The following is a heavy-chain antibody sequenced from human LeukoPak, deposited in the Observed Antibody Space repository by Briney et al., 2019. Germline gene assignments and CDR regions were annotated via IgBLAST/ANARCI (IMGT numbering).Heavy chain of an antibody. V-gene: IGHV6-1*01. CDR3: AREVAGTRDY. CDR1: GDSVSSNSAA. D-gene: IGHD6-19*01. J-gene: IGHJ4*02. Sequence: SQTLSLTHAVSGDSVSSNSAAWNWIRQSPSRGLEWLGSTYYRAKWYNDYAVAGKSRITIKPDTAKNMFSLELNSVTPEDTAVYSCAREVAGTRDYWGQGTLVTVSS. CDR2: TYYRAKWYN.